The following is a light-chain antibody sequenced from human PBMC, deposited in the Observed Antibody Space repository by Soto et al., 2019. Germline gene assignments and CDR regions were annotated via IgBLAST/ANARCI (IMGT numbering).Light chain of an antibody. CDR1: QSVSRSY. CDR3: QQYNNWPWT. Sequence: ETMMAQSPATLSLSPGDRATLSCGASQSVSRSYLAWYQQKPGQAPRLLIYGASTRATGIPARFSGSGSGTEFTLTISSLPSEDFELYYCQQYNNWPWTFGQGTKVDIK. CDR2: GAS. J-gene: IGKJ1*01. V-gene: IGKV3-15*01.